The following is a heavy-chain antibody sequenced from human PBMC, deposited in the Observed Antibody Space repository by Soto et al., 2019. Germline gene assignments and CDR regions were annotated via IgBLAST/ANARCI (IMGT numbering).Heavy chain of an antibody. D-gene: IGHD6-13*01. CDR3: ARERDTSNWLKYRFDP. Sequence: PGGSLRLSCAAAGCTFSTYSMNCVRQAPGKGLEWVSYISSSGSIIYYADSVKGRFTISRDNAKNLLYLQMNTLRAEDTAVYYCARERDTSNWLKYRFDPWGQGTLVTVSS. CDR1: GCTFSTYS. V-gene: IGHV3-48*01. J-gene: IGHJ5*02. CDR2: ISSSGSII.